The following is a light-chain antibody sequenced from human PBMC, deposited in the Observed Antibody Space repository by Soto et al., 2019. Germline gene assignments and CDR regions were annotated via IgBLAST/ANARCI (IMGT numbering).Light chain of an antibody. Sequence: DIVMTQSADSLAVSLGERATINCKSSQSVFSNSNNKKYLAWYQQKPGHHPKLLIHWASIRESGVPDRFSGSGSGTDFTLTINCLQAEDVAVYYCQQYYSTPWTFGQGTKVEIK. CDR1: QSVFSNSNNKKY. CDR2: WAS. J-gene: IGKJ1*01. CDR3: QQYYSTPWT. V-gene: IGKV4-1*01.